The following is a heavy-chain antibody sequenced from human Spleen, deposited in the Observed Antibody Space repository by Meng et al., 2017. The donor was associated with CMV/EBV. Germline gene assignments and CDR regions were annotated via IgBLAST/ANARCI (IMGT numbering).Heavy chain of an antibody. V-gene: IGHV3-30*02. CDR2: IQFDGSDI. CDR1: GFIFSSHG. J-gene: IGHJ4*02. D-gene: IGHD3-10*01. CDR3: VQDKKLFPFGY. Sequence: GGSLRLSCAASGFIFSSHGMHWVRQAPGKGLEWVTFIQFDGSDIFYTDSVKGRFTISRDNSKNTLYLQMNSLRPEDTAVYYCVQDKKLFPFGYWGQGTLVTVSS.